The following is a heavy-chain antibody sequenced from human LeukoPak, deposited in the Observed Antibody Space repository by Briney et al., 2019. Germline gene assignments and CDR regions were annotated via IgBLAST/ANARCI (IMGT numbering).Heavy chain of an antibody. V-gene: IGHV4-59*01. CDR1: GGSIRSYY. Sequence: ASADLSLPRTVSGGSIRSYYRRWVRAPHGEGLEWIWYIYYSGSTNYNPSLKGRVTISVDTSKNQFSLKLSSVTAADTAVYYCARDGPMTQSGAFDIWGQGTMVTVSS. D-gene: IGHD3-10*01. CDR2: IYYSGST. CDR3: ARDGPMTQSGAFDI. J-gene: IGHJ3*02.